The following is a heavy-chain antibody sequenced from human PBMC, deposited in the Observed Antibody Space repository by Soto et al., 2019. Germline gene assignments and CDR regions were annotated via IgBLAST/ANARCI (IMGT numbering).Heavy chain of an antibody. CDR3: ARMATFGSLNWFDP. CDR2: MNPGSGDT. D-gene: IGHD3-16*01. J-gene: IGHJ5*02. CDR1: GYSFTNND. V-gene: IGHV1-8*01. Sequence: ASVKVSCKASGYSFTNNDVTWVRQATGQGLEWMGWMNPGSGDTGYAQKFQGRVTMTRDISIATAYMELSSLRSDDTAIYYCARMATFGSLNWFDPWGEGTLVTVSS.